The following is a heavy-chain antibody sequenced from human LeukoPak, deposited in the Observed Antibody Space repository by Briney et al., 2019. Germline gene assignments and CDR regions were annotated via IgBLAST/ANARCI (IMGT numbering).Heavy chain of an antibody. Sequence: TGGSLRLSCAASEFTFSSYNMNWVRQAPGKGLEWVSSISSSSAYIYYADSVKGRFTISRDNAKNSLYLQMNSLRAEATAVYYCARFLATWDYYYMDVWGNGTTVTVSS. J-gene: IGHJ6*03. CDR1: EFTFSSYN. D-gene: IGHD3-3*01. CDR2: ISSSSAYI. CDR3: ARFLATWDYYYMDV. V-gene: IGHV3-21*01.